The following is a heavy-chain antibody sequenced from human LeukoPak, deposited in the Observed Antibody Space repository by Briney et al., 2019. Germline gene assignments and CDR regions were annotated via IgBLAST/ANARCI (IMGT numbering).Heavy chain of an antibody. V-gene: IGHV3-30*02. CDR1: GFTFSSFG. Sequence: GGSLRLSCAASGFTFSSFGMHWVRQAPGQGLEWVAFILYDGTNKYYADSVKGRFTISRDNSKNTLYLQMNSLRAEDTAVYYCATHSTGYDYYLDYWGQGTLVTVSS. CDR2: ILYDGTNK. J-gene: IGHJ4*02. CDR3: ATHSTGYDYYLDY. D-gene: IGHD3-22*01.